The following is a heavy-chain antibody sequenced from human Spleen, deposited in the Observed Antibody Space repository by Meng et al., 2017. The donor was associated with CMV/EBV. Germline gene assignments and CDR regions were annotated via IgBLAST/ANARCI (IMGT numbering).Heavy chain of an antibody. CDR3: AKDAARQYYDSSGYYFDY. CDR1: GFTFSGYE. J-gene: IGHJ4*02. V-gene: IGHV3-48*03. CDR2: ISSSGNIK. D-gene: IGHD3-22*01. Sequence: GESLKISCAASGFTFSGYEMNWVRLAPGKGLEWVSYISSSGNIKYYADSVKGRLTISRDNAKNSLYLQMNSLRVEDTAVYFCAKDAARQYYDSSGYYFDYWGLGTLVTVSS.